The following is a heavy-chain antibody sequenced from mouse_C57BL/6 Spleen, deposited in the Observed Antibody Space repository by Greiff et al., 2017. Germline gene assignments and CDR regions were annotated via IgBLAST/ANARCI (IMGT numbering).Heavy chain of an antibody. D-gene: IGHD6-1*01. CDR3: ARGGSHYFDY. V-gene: IGHV1-69*01. CDR1: GYTFTSYW. J-gene: IGHJ2*01. CDR2: IDPSDSYT. Sequence: QVQLKQPGAELVMPGASVKLSCKASGYTFTSYWMHWVKQRPGQGLEWIGEIDPSDSYTNYNQKFKGKSTLTVDKSSSTAYMQLSSLTSEDSAVYYCARGGSHYFDYWGQGTTLTVSS.